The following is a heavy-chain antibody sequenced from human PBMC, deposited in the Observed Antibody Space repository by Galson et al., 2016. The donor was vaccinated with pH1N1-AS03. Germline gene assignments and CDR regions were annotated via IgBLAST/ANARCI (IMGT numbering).Heavy chain of an antibody. CDR3: ANPRASGTTMVTRLDY. Sequence: SLRLSCVASGFTFSTYAMSWVRQAPGKGLEWVSSISGADLSTYYADSVKGRFTVSRDNSKNTLYLQMNGLRAEDTAIYYCANPRASGTTMVTRLDYWGQGILVTVSS. V-gene: IGHV3-23*01. CDR1: GFTFSTYA. CDR2: ISGADLST. J-gene: IGHJ4*02. D-gene: IGHD5-18*01.